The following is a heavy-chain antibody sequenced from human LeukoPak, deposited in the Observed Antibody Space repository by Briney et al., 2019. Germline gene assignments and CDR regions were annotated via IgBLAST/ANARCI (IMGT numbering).Heavy chain of an antibody. CDR3: FTPFDI. V-gene: IGHV4-59*05. Sequence: SETLSLTCTVSGGSISSYYWSWIRQPPGKGLEWIGSIYYSGSTYYNPSLKSRDTISVDTSKNQFSLKLSSVTAADTAVYYCFTPFDIWGQGTMVTVSS. J-gene: IGHJ3*02. CDR2: IYYSGST. CDR1: GGSISSYY.